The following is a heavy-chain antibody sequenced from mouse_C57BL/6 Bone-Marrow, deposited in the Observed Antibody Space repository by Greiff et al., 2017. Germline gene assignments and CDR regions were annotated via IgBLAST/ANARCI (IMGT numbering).Heavy chain of an antibody. V-gene: IGHV1-55*01. Sequence: VQLQQPGAELVKPGASVTMSCKASGYTFTSYWITWVKQRPGQGLAWIGDIYPGSGSTNYNEKFKSKATLTVDTSSSTAYMQLSSLTSEDSAVYYCASGIYDGYYEGAMDYWGQGTSVTVSS. CDR1: GYTFTSYW. CDR3: ASGIYDGYYEGAMDY. J-gene: IGHJ4*01. CDR2: IYPGSGST. D-gene: IGHD2-3*01.